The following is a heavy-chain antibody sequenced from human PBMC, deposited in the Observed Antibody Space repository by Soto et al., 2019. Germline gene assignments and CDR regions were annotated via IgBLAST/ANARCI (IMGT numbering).Heavy chain of an antibody. CDR2: IIPIFGTA. CDR1: GGTFSSYA. J-gene: IGHJ4*02. V-gene: IGHV1-69*06. D-gene: IGHD3-22*01. CDR3: ARDQYYYDSSGYYYGEGSYFDY. Sequence: QVQLVQSGAEVKKPGSSVKVSCKASGGTFSSYAISWVRQAPGQGLEWMGGIIPIFGTANYAQKFQGRVTITADKSTSTAYMELSSLRSEDTAVYYCARDQYYYDSSGYYYGEGSYFDYWGQGTLVTVSS.